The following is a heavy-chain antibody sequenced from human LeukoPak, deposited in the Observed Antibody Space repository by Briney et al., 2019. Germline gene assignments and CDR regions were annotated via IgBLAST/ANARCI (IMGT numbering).Heavy chain of an antibody. J-gene: IGHJ4*02. CDR3: ARDQHYDSSGYYFGY. Sequence: GGSLRLSCAASGFTFSDYHMSWIRQAPGKGLEWVSYISSSGSTIYYADSVKGRFTISRDNAKNSLYLQMNSLRAEDTAVYYCARDQHYDSSGYYFGYWGQGTLVTVSS. V-gene: IGHV3-11*04. CDR1: GFTFSDYH. D-gene: IGHD3-22*01. CDR2: ISSSGSTI.